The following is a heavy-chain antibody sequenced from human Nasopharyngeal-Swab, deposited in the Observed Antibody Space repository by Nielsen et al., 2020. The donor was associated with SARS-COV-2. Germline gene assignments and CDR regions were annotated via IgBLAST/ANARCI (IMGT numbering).Heavy chain of an antibody. CDR2: IKQDGSEK. D-gene: IGHD6-19*01. V-gene: IGHV3-7*05. J-gene: IGHJ6*03. CDR3: ARDSPYSSGWNYYYYYYYMDV. Sequence: VRQAPGKGLEWVANIKQDGSEKYYVDSVKGRFTISRDNAKNSLYLQMNSLRAEDTAVHYCARDSPYSSGWNYYYYYYYMDVWGKGTTVTVSS.